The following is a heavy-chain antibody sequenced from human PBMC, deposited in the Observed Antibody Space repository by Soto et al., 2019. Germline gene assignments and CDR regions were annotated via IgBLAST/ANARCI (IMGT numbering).Heavy chain of an antibody. CDR3: ATGKDAVRYYYRMDV. Sequence: QVQLVESGGGVVQPGTSLRLSCLVSGLTFRDSWRHWVRQAPGKGLEWVAVISFDVSERHYRDSVKGRVALSRATTRNTLYPQMNSLRGEDSDVYYRATGKDAVRYYYRMDVWGQGSPVTVSS. J-gene: IGHJ6*02. D-gene: IGHD1-26*01. CDR1: GLTFRDSW. CDR2: ISFDVSER. V-gene: IGHV3-30*03.